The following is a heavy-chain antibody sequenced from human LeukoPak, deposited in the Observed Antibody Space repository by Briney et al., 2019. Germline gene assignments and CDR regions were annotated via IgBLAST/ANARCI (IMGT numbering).Heavy chain of an antibody. V-gene: IGHV3-23*01. CDR3: ARHDSFIPY. J-gene: IGHJ4*02. D-gene: IGHD5-18*01. CDR1: GFTFNYYG. CDR2: ISDNEGST. Sequence: GGSLRLSCAASGFTFNYYGMSWVRQAPGKGLEWVSDISDNEGSTYCTDSVKGRFTISRDNTKNTVYLQMNTLRPDDTAVYFCARHDSFIPYWGQGTLVTVSS.